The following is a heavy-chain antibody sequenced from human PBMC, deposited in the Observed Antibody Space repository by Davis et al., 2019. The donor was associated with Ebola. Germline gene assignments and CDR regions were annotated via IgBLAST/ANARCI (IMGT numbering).Heavy chain of an antibody. CDR2: MNPNSGNT. V-gene: IGHV1-8*01. D-gene: IGHD2-15*01. Sequence: AASVKVSCKASGYTFTSYDINWVRQATGQGLEWMGWMNPNSGNTGYAQKFQGRVTMTRNTSISTAYMELSSLRSEDTAVYYWARVCGSCYLWVWDYGMDVWGQGTTVTVSS. J-gene: IGHJ6*02. CDR1: GYTFTSYD. CDR3: ARVCGSCYLWVWDYGMDV.